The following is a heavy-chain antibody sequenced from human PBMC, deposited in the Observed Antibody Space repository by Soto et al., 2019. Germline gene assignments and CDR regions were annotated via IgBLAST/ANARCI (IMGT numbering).Heavy chain of an antibody. CDR2: IYSGGYT. Sequence: EVQLVESGGGLIQPGGSLRLSCAVSGFTVSNNYMSWVRQAPGKGLEGVSVIYSGGYTAYGDSVKGRFTISRDNSKNTLYLKKKSRGADHRAVYWGGPARGGGGYWGQGTLVTVSS. J-gene: IGHJ4*02. CDR3: GPARGGGGY. CDR1: GFTVSNNY. D-gene: IGHD3-10*01. V-gene: IGHV3-53*01.